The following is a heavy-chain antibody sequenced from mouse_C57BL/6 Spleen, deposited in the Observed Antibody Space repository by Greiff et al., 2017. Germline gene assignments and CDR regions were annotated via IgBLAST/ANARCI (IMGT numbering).Heavy chain of an antibody. V-gene: IGHV1-69*01. CDR1: GYIFTSYW. Sequence: QVQLQQPGAELVMPGASVKLSCKASGYIFTSYWMHWVKQRPGQGLEWIGEIDPSDSYTNYNQKFKGKSTLTVDKSSSTAYMQLSSLTSEDSAVYYCARALYGNAYFDYWGQGTTLTVSS. CDR2: IDPSDSYT. J-gene: IGHJ2*01. D-gene: IGHD2-1*01. CDR3: ARALYGNAYFDY.